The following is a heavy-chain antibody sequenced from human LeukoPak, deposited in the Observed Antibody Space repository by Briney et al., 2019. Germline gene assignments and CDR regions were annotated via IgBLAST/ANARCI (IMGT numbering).Heavy chain of an antibody. J-gene: IGHJ6*03. CDR2: INDSGTI. CDR1: GGSFSHYY. CDR3: ARRWNYGRNYYIDL. D-gene: IGHD1-7*01. V-gene: IGHV4-34*01. Sequence: TASETLSPTCAVYGGSFSHYYWSWIRQSPGMGLEWIGEINDSGTINYNPSLMSRVTISVDKSKNQFSLKLSSATAADTAVYYCARRWNYGRNYYIDLWGKGATVSVSS.